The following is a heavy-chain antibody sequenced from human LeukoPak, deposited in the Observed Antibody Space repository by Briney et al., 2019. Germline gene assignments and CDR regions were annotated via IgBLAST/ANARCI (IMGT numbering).Heavy chain of an antibody. V-gene: IGHV3-33*01. CDR2: IWYDGSNK. Sequence: PGRSLRLSCAASGFTFSSYGMLWVRQAPGKGLEWVAVIWYDGSNKYYADSVKGRFTISRDNSKNTLYLQMNSLRAEDTAVYYCARGDNWNSYYYYYMDVWGKGTTVTVFS. CDR1: GFTFSSYG. D-gene: IGHD1-7*01. J-gene: IGHJ6*03. CDR3: ARGDNWNSYYYYYMDV.